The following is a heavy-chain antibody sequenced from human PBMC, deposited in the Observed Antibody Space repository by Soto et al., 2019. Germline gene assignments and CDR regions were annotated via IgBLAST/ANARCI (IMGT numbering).Heavy chain of an antibody. V-gene: IGHV4-34*01. CDR3: ARRNLRYYYGSGSSLPINWFDP. CDR2: INHSGST. CDR1: GGSFSGYY. Sequence: ASETLSLTCAVYGGSFSGYYWSWIRQPPGKGLEWIGEINHSGSTNYNPSLKSRVTISVDTSKNQFSLKLSSVTAADTAVYYCARRNLRYYYGSGSSLPINWFDPWGQGTLVTVSS. D-gene: IGHD3-10*01. J-gene: IGHJ5*02.